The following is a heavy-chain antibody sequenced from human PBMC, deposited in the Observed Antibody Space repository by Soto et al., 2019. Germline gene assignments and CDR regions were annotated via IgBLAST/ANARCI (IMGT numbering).Heavy chain of an antibody. CDR1: GFTFSNAW. CDR2: IKSKNDGGTT. D-gene: IGHD4-4*01. CDR3: TTLRTTVAYYYYYGMDV. J-gene: IGHJ6*02. V-gene: IGHV3-15*01. Sequence: GGSLRLSCAASGFTFSNAWMSWVRQAPGKGLEWVGRIKSKNDGGTTDYAAPVKGRFTISRDDSKNTLYLQMNSLKTEDTAVYYCTTLRTTVAYYYYYGMDVWGQGTTVTVSS.